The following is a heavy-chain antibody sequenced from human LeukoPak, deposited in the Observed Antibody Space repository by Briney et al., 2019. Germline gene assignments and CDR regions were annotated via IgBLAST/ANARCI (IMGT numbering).Heavy chain of an antibody. CDR1: GFTFSSYA. CDR2: ISGSGGST. V-gene: IGHV3-23*01. D-gene: IGHD2-2*01. CDR3: AKGVKVVVPAAHYDY. J-gene: IGHJ4*02. Sequence: GGSLRLSCATSGFTFSSYAMSWVRQAPGKGLEWVSAISGSGGSTYYADSVKGRFTISRDNSKNTLYLQMNSLRAEDTAVYYCAKGVKVVVPAAHYDYWGQGTLVTVSS.